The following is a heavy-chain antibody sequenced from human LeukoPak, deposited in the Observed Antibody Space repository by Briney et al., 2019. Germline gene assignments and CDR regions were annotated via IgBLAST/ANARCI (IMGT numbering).Heavy chain of an antibody. D-gene: IGHD3-22*01. CDR2: SSSSSSYI. CDR3: ARDRYYDSSGYSDFDY. J-gene: IGHJ4*02. Sequence: PGGSLRLSCAASGFTFSSYSMNWVRQAPGKGLEWVSSSSSSSSYIYYADSVKGRFTISRDNAKNSLYLQMNSLRAEDTAVYYCARDRYYDSSGYSDFDYWGQGTLVTVSS. V-gene: IGHV3-21*01. CDR1: GFTFSSYS.